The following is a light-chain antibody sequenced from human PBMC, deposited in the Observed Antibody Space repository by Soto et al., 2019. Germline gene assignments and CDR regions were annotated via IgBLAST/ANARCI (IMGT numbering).Light chain of an antibody. J-gene: IGKJ2*01. V-gene: IGKV3-15*01. CDR3: QQYHNWPPFT. CDR1: QSVSSN. Sequence: EIVMTQSPATLSVSPGERVTLSCRASQSVSSNLAWYQQKPGQAPRLLIYGASTRATGIPARFSGSGSGTEFTLTISSLQSEAFAVYYCQQYHNWPPFTFGQGTKLEIK. CDR2: GAS.